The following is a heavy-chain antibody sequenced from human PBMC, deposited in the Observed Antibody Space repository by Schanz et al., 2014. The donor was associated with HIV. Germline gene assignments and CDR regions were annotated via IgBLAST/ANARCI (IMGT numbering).Heavy chain of an antibody. J-gene: IGHJ5*01. CDR2: ISGSGGST. Sequence: VQLVESGGGVVQPGRSLRLSCAASGFTFSSYGMHWVRQAPGKGLEWVSAISGSGGSTYYADSVKGRFTISRDNPKTTLYLQIDRLRDEATAMYYCANDRNGYNQPIESWGHGTLVSVST. CDR1: GFTFSSYG. CDR3: ANDRNGYNQPIES. D-gene: IGHD5-18*01. V-gene: IGHV3-23*04.